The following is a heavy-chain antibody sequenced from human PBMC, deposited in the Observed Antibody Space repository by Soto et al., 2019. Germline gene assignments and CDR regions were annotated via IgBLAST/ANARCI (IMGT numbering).Heavy chain of an antibody. CDR1: RFTFSIYA. Sequence: LLLSCAASRFTFSIYAMSWVRQAPGQGLEWVSAISGSGGSTYYADTVKGRFTISRDNSKNTLYLQMNSLRAEDTAVYYCASESWFGEFSLPFDYWGQGTLVTVSS. CDR3: ASESWFGEFSLPFDY. CDR2: ISGSGGST. V-gene: IGHV3-23*01. D-gene: IGHD3-10*01. J-gene: IGHJ4*02.